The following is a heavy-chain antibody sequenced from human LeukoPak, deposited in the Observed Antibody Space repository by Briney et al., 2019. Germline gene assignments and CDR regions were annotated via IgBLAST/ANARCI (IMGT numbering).Heavy chain of an antibody. J-gene: IGHJ4*02. D-gene: IGHD1-26*01. CDR3: AHRRRGSYHFDY. V-gene: IGHV2-5*01. CDR1: GFSLSTSGVG. CDR2: IYWNDDK. Sequence: SGPTLVNPTQTLTQTCTFSGFSLSTSGVGVGWIRQPPGKALEWLALIYWNDDKRYSPSLKSRLAITKDTSKNQVVLTMTNMDPVDTATYYCAHRRRGSYHFDYWGQGTLVTVSS.